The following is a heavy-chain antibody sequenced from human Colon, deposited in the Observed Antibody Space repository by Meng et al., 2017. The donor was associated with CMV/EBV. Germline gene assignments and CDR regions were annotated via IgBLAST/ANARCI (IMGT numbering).Heavy chain of an antibody. J-gene: IGHJ4*02. CDR2: ISRNSSDI. Sequence: GGSLRLSCAASGFTFNNYTMSWVRLAPGEGLEWVASISRNSSDILYTHSVKGRFTISRDNAKNSLYLQMSSLRAEDTAIYYCARHRLGSSYNSFDYWGQGTLVTVSS. V-gene: IGHV3-21*01. CDR1: GFTFNNYT. D-gene: IGHD3-10*01. CDR3: ARHRLGSSYNSFDY.